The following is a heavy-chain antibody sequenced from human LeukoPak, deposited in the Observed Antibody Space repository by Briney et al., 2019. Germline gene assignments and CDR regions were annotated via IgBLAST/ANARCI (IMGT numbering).Heavy chain of an antibody. CDR3: AREDDYDFWSGYPDY. Sequence: ASVNVSCKASGYTFTSYGISWVRQAPGQGLEWMGWISAYNGNTNYAQKLQGRVTMTTDTSTSTAYMELRSLRSDDTAVYYCAREDDYDFWSGYPDYWGQGTLVTVSS. D-gene: IGHD3-3*01. CDR1: GYTFTSYG. V-gene: IGHV1-18*01. J-gene: IGHJ4*02. CDR2: ISAYNGNT.